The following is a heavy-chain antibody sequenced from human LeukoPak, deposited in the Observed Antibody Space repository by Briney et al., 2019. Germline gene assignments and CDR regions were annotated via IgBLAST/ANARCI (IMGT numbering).Heavy chain of an antibody. CDR3: VRGADTGYSSDC. J-gene: IGHJ4*02. CDR1: GFTFSRYW. Sequence: GGSLRLSCVASGFTFSRYWMHWVRQAPGKGLVWVSRINSDGRSTNYADSVKGRFSISRDNAENTLYLQMNSLRVEDTAVYYCVRGADTGYSSDCWGQGTLVTVSS. D-gene: IGHD3-9*01. CDR2: INSDGRST. V-gene: IGHV3-74*01.